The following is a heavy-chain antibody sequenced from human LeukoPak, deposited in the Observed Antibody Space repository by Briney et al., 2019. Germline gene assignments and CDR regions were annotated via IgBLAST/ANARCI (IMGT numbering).Heavy chain of an antibody. J-gene: IGHJ4*02. D-gene: IGHD2-21*01. CDR3: ARDRQCGY. CDR2: ISAYNGNT. Sequence: GAPVKVSCKASGYTFTSYCISWVRQAPGHGLEWMGWISAYNGNTNYAPKLQGRVTMTTDTSTSTAYLELRSLRSDDTAVYYCARDRQCGYWGQGTLVTVSS. CDR1: GYTFTSYC. V-gene: IGHV1-18*01.